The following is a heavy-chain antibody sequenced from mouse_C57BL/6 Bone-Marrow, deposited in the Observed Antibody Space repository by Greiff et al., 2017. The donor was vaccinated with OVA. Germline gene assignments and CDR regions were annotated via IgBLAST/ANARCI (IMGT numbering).Heavy chain of an antibody. Sequence: EVKLMESGGGLVKPGGSLKLSCAASGFTFSSYTMSWVRQTPEKRLEWVATISGGGGNTYYPDSVKGRFTISRDNAKNTLYLQMSSLRSEDTAVYYCARPETRVYDDYAWFAYWGQGTLVTVSA. V-gene: IGHV5-9*04. CDR2: ISGGGGNT. D-gene: IGHD2-4*01. CDR1: GFTFSSYT. CDR3: ARPETRVYDDYAWFAY. J-gene: IGHJ3*01.